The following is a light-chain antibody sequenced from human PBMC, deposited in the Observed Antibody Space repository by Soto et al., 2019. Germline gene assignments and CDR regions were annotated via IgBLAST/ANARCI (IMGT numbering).Light chain of an antibody. Sequence: EIVLTQSPATLSSSPGERATLSCRASQSVSSYLAWYQQKPGQAPRLLIYDASNRATGIPARFTGSGSGTDFTLTISSLEPEDFAVYYCQQGSNWPPTFGGGTKVEIK. CDR2: DAS. V-gene: IGKV3-11*01. CDR3: QQGSNWPPT. J-gene: IGKJ4*01. CDR1: QSVSSY.